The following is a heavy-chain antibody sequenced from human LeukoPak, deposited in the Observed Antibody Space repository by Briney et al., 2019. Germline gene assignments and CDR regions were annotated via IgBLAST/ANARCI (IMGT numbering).Heavy chain of an antibody. D-gene: IGHD3-16*02. CDR3: ARDALGELSSCDY. V-gene: IGHV3-21*01. J-gene: IGHJ4*02. CDR1: GFTFSSYS. CDR2: ISSSRSYI. Sequence: PGGSLRLSCAASGFTFSSYSMNWVRQAPGKGLVWVSPISSSRSYINYADSVKGRFTISRDNAKNSLYLQMNSLRAEDTAVYFCARDALGELSSCDYWGQGNLVTVSS.